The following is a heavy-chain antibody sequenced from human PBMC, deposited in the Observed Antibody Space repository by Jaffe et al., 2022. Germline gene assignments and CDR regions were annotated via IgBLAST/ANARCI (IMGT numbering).Heavy chain of an antibody. V-gene: IGHV3-48*03. Sequence: EVQLVESGGGLVQPGGSLRLSCAASGFTFSSYEMNWVRQAPGKGLEWVSYISSSGSTIYYADSVKGRFTISRDNAKNSLYLQMNSLRAEDTAVYYCARDRRPPPPYYSSSWYYFDYWGQGTLVTVSS. CDR1: GFTFSSYE. CDR3: ARDRRPPPPYYSSSWYYFDY. J-gene: IGHJ4*02. D-gene: IGHD6-13*01. CDR2: ISSSGSTI.